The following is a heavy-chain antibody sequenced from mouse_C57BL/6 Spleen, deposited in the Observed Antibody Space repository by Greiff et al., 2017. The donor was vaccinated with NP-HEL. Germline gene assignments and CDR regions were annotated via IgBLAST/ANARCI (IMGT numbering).Heavy chain of an antibody. Sequence: EVMLVESGGGLVKPGGSLKLSCAASGFTFSDYGMHWVRQAPEKGLEWVAYISSGSSTIYYADTVKGRFTISRDNAKNTLFLQMTSLRSEDTAMYYCARKYRGAMDYWGQGTSVTVSS. J-gene: IGHJ4*01. CDR3: ARKYRGAMDY. V-gene: IGHV5-17*01. CDR2: ISSGSSTI. D-gene: IGHD2-14*01. CDR1: GFTFSDYG.